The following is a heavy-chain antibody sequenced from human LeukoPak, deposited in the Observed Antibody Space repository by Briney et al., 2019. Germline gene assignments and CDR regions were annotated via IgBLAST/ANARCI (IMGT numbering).Heavy chain of an antibody. CDR3: ARGLMGGYFDY. CDR1: GGSISGYY. D-gene: IGHD3-16*01. CDR2: VHYSGGT. V-gene: IGHV4-59*08. J-gene: IGHJ4*02. Sequence: SETLSLTCSVSGGSISGYYWSWIRQPPGKGLEWIGFVHYSGGTSYNPSLRSRVTISVDTSKNQFSLKLSSVTAADTAVYYCARGLMGGYFDYWGQGTLVTVSS.